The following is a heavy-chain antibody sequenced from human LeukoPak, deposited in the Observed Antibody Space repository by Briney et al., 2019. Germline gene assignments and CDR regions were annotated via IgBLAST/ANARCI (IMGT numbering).Heavy chain of an antibody. Sequence: SVKVSCKASGYTFTSYAISWVRQAPGQGLEWMGGIIPIFGTANYAQKFQGRVTITADESTSTAYMELSSLRSEDTAVYYCARDPVDYYGSGNDNYYYYGMDVWGQGTTVTVSS. CDR3: ARDPVDYYGSGNDNYYYYGMDV. D-gene: IGHD3-10*01. CDR1: GYTFTSYA. CDR2: IIPIFGTA. J-gene: IGHJ6*02. V-gene: IGHV1-69*13.